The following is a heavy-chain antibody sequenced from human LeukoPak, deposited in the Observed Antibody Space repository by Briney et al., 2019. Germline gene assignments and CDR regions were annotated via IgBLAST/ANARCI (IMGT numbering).Heavy chain of an antibody. Sequence: SGTLSLACAVSGGSISSSNWWSWVRQPPGKGLEWIGEIYHSGSTNYNPSLKSRVTMSVDKSKNQFSLKLSSVTAADTAVYYCARRYCSSTSCQTHFDYWGQGTLVTVSS. V-gene: IGHV4-4*02. J-gene: IGHJ4*02. CDR1: GGSISSSNW. CDR2: IYHSGST. D-gene: IGHD2-2*01. CDR3: ARRYCSSTSCQTHFDY.